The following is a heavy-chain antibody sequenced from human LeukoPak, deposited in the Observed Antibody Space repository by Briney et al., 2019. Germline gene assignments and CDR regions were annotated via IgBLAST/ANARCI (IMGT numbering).Heavy chain of an antibody. CDR3: AKTVAGRPFDP. Sequence: PGGSLRLSCAASGLTVSSNCMSWVRQAPGKGLEWVSGISVSGGSTYYADSVKGRFSISRDNSKNTLYLQMNSLRAEDTAVYYCAKTVAGRPFDPWGQGTLVTVSS. V-gene: IGHV3-23*01. D-gene: IGHD6-19*01. CDR1: GLTVSSNC. CDR2: ISVSGGST. J-gene: IGHJ5*02.